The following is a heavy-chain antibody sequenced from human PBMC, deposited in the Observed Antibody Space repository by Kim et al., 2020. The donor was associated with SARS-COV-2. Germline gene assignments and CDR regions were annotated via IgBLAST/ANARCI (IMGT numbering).Heavy chain of an antibody. J-gene: IGHJ4*02. CDR1: GGTFSSYA. D-gene: IGHD3-22*01. CDR2: IIPILGIA. CDR3: ARVDAPYYYDSSGYPSYW. V-gene: IGHV1-69*04. Sequence: SVKVSCKASGGTFSSYAISWVRQAPGQGLEWMGRIIPILGIANYAQKFQGRVTITADKSTSTAYMELSSLRSEDTAVYYCARVDAPYYYDSSGYPSYWWGQGTLVTVSS.